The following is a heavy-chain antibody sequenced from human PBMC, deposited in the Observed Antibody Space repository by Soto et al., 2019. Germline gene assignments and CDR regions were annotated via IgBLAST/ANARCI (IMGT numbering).Heavy chain of an antibody. V-gene: IGHV2-5*02. J-gene: IGHJ4*02. CDR2: IYWDDDK. CDR3: AHGTGATNLDY. Sequence: GLDLEWLALIYWDDDKRYSPSLKSRLTITKDTSKNQVVLTMTNMDPVDTATYYCAHGTGATNLDYWGQGTLVTVSS. D-gene: IGHD1-26*01.